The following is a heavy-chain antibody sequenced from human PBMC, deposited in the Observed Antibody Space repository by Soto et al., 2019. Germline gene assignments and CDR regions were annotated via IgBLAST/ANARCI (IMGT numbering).Heavy chain of an antibody. CDR2: IYWDDDK. D-gene: IGHD5-12*01. J-gene: IGHJ4*02. Sequence: QITLKESGPTLVKPTQPLTLTCTFSGFSLSTSGVGVGWIRQPPGKALEWLALIYWDDDKRYSPSLKSRLTITKDTSKNQVVLTMTNMDPVDTATYYCAHRQKWLRSTHFDYWGQGTLVTVSS. CDR1: GFSLSTSGVG. V-gene: IGHV2-5*02. CDR3: AHRQKWLRSTHFDY.